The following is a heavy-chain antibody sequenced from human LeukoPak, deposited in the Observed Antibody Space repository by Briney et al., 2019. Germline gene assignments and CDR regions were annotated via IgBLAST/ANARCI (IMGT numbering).Heavy chain of an antibody. D-gene: IGHD3-10*01. CDR3: ARYGGEFDP. CDR2: IYTSGST. J-gene: IGHJ5*02. V-gene: IGHV4-4*09. CDR1: GGSISSYY. Sequence: PSETLSLTCTVSGGSISSYYWSWIRQPPGKGLEWIGYIYTSGSTNYNPSLKSRVTISVDTSKNQFSLKLSSVTAADTAVYYCARYGGEFDPWGQGTLVTVSS.